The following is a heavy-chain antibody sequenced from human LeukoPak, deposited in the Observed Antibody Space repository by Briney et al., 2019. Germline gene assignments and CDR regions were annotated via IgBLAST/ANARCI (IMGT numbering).Heavy chain of an antibody. V-gene: IGHV1-8*01. D-gene: IGHD3-3*01. CDR2: MNPNSGNI. Sequence: GASVKVSCKASGDSFTSYDISWVRQATGQGLEWMGWMNPNSGNIGYAHKFQGRLTMTRNTSRSTAYMELRSLTSDDTAVYYCVRTAGIFWSGAYYFDSWGQGTLVTVSS. CDR1: GDSFTSYD. CDR3: VRTAGIFWSGAYYFDS. J-gene: IGHJ4*02.